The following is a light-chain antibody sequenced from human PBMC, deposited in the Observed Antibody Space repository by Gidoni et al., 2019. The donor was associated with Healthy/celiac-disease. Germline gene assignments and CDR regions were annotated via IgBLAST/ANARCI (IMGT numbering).Light chain of an antibody. J-gene: IGLJ2*01. CDR3: QAWDSSTAYV. CDR2: QDS. V-gene: IGLV3-1*01. CDR1: KLGDKY. Sequence: SYELTQPPSVSVSPGQTASITCSGDKLGDKYACWYQQKPGQSPVLVFYQDSKRPSGIPERFSGSNSGNTATLTISGTQAMDEADYYCQAWDSSTAYVFGGGTKLTVL.